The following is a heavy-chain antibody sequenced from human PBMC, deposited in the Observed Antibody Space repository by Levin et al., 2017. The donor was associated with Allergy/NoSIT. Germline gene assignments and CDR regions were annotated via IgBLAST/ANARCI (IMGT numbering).Heavy chain of an antibody. J-gene: IGHJ4*02. D-gene: IGHD2-2*01. V-gene: IGHV3-30-3*01. CDR1: GFTFSSYA. CDR3: ARALRGIVVVPAAILGY. CDR2: ISYDGSNK. Sequence: GESLKISCAASGFTFSSYAMHWVRQAPGKGLEWVAVISYDGSNKYYADSVKGRFTISRDNSKNTLYLQMNSLRAEDTAVYYCARALRGIVVVPAAILGYWGQGTLVTVSS.